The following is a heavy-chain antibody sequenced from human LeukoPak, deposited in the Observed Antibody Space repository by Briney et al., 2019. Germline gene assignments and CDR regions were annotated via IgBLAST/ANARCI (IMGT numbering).Heavy chain of an antibody. CDR2: FYSGGST. CDR1: GFTVSNNY. D-gene: IGHD3-16*02. Sequence: GGSLRLSCAASGFTVSNNYMSWVRQAPGKGLGWVSVFYSGGSTYYADSVEGRFIISRHNSKNTVYLQMNSLRPEDTAVYYCARAPRGLSAPFDYWGQGTLVTVSS. CDR3: ARAPRGLSAPFDY. V-gene: IGHV3-53*04. J-gene: IGHJ4*02.